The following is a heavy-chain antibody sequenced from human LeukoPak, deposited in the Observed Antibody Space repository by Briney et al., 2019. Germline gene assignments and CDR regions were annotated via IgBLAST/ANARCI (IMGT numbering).Heavy chain of an antibody. Sequence: GGSLRLSCAASGFTFSSYSMNWVRQAPGKGLGWVSSISSSSSYIYYADSVKGRFTISRDNAKNSLYLQMNSLRAEDTAVYYCARDHCSSTSCYTDYWGQGTLVTVSS. CDR3: ARDHCSSTSCYTDY. V-gene: IGHV3-21*01. D-gene: IGHD2-2*02. CDR2: ISSSSSYI. CDR1: GFTFSSYS. J-gene: IGHJ4*02.